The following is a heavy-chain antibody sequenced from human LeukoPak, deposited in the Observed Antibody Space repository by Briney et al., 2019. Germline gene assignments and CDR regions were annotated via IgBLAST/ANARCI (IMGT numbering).Heavy chain of an antibody. V-gene: IGHV3-23*01. J-gene: IGHJ4*02. Sequence: GGSLRLSCVASGFSFSTYAMNWVRQAPGKGLEWVSAISGSGGSTYYADSVKGRFTISRDNSKNTLYLQMNSLRAGDTAVHYCAKGLYHYYGSGSYTLDYWGQGTQVTVSS. D-gene: IGHD3-10*01. CDR3: AKGLYHYYGSGSYTLDY. CDR1: GFSFSTYA. CDR2: ISGSGGST.